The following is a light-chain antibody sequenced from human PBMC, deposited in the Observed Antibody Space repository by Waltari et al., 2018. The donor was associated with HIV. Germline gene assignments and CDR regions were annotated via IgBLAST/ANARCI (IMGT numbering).Light chain of an antibody. Sequence: SYMLTQPPSVPVAPGETARTTCEGDNIESRSVQWYQQKAGQAPVLVIYYDIDRPSGIPERFSGSNSDNTATLTISRVEAGDEADYYCQVWDGDSNHVVFGGGTKLTVL. V-gene: IGLV3-21*04. CDR2: YDI. CDR1: NIESRS. J-gene: IGLJ2*01. CDR3: QVWDGDSNHVV.